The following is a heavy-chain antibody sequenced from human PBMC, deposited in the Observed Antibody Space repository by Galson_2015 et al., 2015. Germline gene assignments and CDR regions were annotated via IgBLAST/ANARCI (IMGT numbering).Heavy chain of an antibody. J-gene: IGHJ5*02. CDR3: ARDLEAASSSWYKNNWFDP. CDR1: GDSVSSNSAA. CDR2: TYYRSKWYN. D-gene: IGHD6-13*01. Sequence: CAISGDSVSSNSAAWNWIRQSPSRGLEWLGRTYYRSKWYNDYAVSVKSRITINPDTSKNQFSLQLNSVTPEDTAVYYCARDLEAASSSWYKNNWFDPWGQGTLVTVSS. V-gene: IGHV6-1*01.